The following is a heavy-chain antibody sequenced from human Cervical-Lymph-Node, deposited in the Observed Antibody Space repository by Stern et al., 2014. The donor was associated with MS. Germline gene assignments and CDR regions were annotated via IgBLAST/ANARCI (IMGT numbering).Heavy chain of an antibody. Sequence: VQLVESGGGVVQPGRSLRLSCAASGFTFSNYGMHWVPQAPGKGLEWVAVIWYDGNNKYYADSVKGRFTISRDNSKNTLFLQMSSLRAEDTALYYCARGNWNYEGMGYWGQGTLVTVSS. D-gene: IGHD1-7*01. CDR2: IWYDGNNK. CDR1: GFTFSNYG. V-gene: IGHV3-33*01. CDR3: ARGNWNYEGMGY. J-gene: IGHJ4*02.